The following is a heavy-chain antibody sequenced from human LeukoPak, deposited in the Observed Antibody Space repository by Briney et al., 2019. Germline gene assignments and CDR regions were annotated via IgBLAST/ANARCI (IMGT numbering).Heavy chain of an antibody. CDR2: ISAYNGNT. CDR1: GYTFTSYG. V-gene: IGHV1-18*01. Sequence: VASVKVSCKASGYTFTSYGISWVRQAPGQGLEWMGWISAYNGNTNYAQKLQGRVTMTTDTSTSTAYMELRSLRSDDTAVYYCARDTLRITMVRGVSLPGYWGQGTLVTVSS. CDR3: ARDTLRITMVRGVSLPGY. J-gene: IGHJ4*02. D-gene: IGHD3-10*01.